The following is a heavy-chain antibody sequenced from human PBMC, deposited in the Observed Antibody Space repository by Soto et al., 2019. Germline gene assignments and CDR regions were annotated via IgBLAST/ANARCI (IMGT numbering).Heavy chain of an antibody. Sequence: QVQLVESGGGVVQPGRSLRLSCAASGFTFSSYGMHWVRQAPGKGLEWVAVIWYDGSNKYYADSVKGRFTISRDNSKNTLYLQMNSLRAEDTAVYYCARDDPMVRATDYWGQGTLVTVSS. V-gene: IGHV3-33*01. D-gene: IGHD3-10*01. J-gene: IGHJ4*02. CDR2: IWYDGSNK. CDR3: ARDDPMVRATDY. CDR1: GFTFSSYG.